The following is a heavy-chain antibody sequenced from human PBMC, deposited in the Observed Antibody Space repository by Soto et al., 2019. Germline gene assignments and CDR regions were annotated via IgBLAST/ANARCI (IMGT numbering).Heavy chain of an antibody. CDR1: GGSISSSSYY. Sequence: SETLSLTCTVSGGSISSSSYYWGWIRQPPGKGLEWIGSIYYSGSTYYNPSLKSRVTISVDTSKNQFSLKLSSVTAADTAVYYCARRPLMNGFDYWGQGTLVTVSS. CDR3: ARRPLMNGFDY. V-gene: IGHV4-39*01. D-gene: IGHD3-16*01. J-gene: IGHJ4*02. CDR2: IYYSGST.